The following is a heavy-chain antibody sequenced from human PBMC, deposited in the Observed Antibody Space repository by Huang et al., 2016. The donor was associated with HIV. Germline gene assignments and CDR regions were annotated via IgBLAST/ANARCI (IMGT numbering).Heavy chain of an antibody. V-gene: IGHV1-69*13. J-gene: IGHJ4*02. CDR1: GDTFSSYA. Sequence: QVQLVQSGAEVKKPGSSVKVSCKASGDTFSSYAISWIRQAPGQGLEWMGGLIPIVSTANYAHKFQGRVTITADESTSTAYMELSSLTSEDTAVYYCVRDADQTAVHGTYFDFWGQGTLVTVSS. CDR2: LIPIVSTA. CDR3: VRDADQTAVHGTYFDF. D-gene: IGHD1-1*01.